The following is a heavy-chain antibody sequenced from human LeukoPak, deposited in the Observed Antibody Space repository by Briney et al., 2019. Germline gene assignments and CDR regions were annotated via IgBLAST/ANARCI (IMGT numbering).Heavy chain of an antibody. V-gene: IGHV1-46*01. Sequence: ASVKVSCKASGYTFTNYYMHWVRQAPGQGPEWMGIINPSGGSTSYAQKFQDRVTMTRDTSTSTVYMELSSLRSEDTAVYYCAPGHRVTQVIAPYYFDYWGQGTLVTVSS. CDR3: APGHRVTQVIAPYYFDY. CDR2: INPSGGST. D-gene: IGHD2-21*02. CDR1: GYTFTNYY. J-gene: IGHJ4*02.